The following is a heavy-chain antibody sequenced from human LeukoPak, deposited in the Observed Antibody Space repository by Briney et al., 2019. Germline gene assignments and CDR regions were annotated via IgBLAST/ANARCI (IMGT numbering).Heavy chain of an antibody. Sequence: AGGSLRLSYAASGSPFSSSVMSWVRQAPGKGLEWVSIISVSDSGTHYADSVKGRFSVSRDTSKNTVYLQMNSLKAEDTATYYCAKVGPKSYFASGSYSDYWGQGTLVTVSS. D-gene: IGHD3-10*01. CDR2: ISVSDSGT. CDR3: AKVGPKSYFASGSYSDY. J-gene: IGHJ4*02. V-gene: IGHV3-23*01. CDR1: GSPFSSSV.